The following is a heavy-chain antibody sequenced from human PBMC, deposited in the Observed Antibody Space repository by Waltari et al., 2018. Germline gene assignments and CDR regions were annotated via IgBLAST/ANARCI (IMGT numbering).Heavy chain of an antibody. Sequence: EEQLVESGGGLIQPGESLRVSCVVSGFTFSRYWMNWVSQAPGKGLVWLARINSDGSDTSHAASLKGRFTLSRDNAKNPVYLQMKSLRAEDTAVYYCARVARKTYSSPVPGRDYYYGMDVWGLGTTVTVSS. CDR3: ARVARKTYSSPVPGRDYYYGMDV. V-gene: IGHV3-74*01. J-gene: IGHJ6*02. D-gene: IGHD6-13*01. CDR1: GFTFSRYW. CDR2: INSDGSDT.